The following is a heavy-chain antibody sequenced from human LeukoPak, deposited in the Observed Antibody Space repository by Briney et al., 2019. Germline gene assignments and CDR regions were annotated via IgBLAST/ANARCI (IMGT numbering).Heavy chain of an antibody. CDR2: IAGDGAS. Sequence: GGSLRLSCAASDSSFRSHDMSWVRQTLEKGLEWVSSIAGDGASFYADSVKGRFTISRDKSENILYLQMNSLRAEDTAIYYCAKLVGTGTTPTDYWGQGTLVTVSS. V-gene: IGHV3-23*01. CDR3: AKLVGTGTTPTDY. CDR1: DSSFRSHD. D-gene: IGHD1-1*01. J-gene: IGHJ4*02.